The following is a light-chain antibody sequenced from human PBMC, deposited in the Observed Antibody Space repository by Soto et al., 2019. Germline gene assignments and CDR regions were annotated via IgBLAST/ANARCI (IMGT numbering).Light chain of an antibody. CDR3: CSYAGSYMVV. V-gene: IGLV2-11*01. Sequence: QSALIQPRSVSGSLGQSVTMSCTGTSSDVGAYNYVSWYQQFPGKVPKVLIFDVTQRPSGVPDRFSGSKSGNTASLTISGLQAEDEADYYCCSYAGSYMVVFGGGTQLTVL. CDR1: SSDVGAYNY. J-gene: IGLJ7*01. CDR2: DVT.